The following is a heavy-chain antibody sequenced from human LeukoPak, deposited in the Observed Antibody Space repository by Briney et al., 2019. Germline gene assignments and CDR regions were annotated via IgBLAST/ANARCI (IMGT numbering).Heavy chain of an antibody. CDR3: ARGDYGDYVWAFDI. D-gene: IGHD4-17*01. CDR1: GYTFTSYD. V-gene: IGHV1-69*04. CDR2: IIPILGIA. Sequence: GASVKVSCKASGYTFTSYDISWVRQAPGQGLEWMGRIIPILGIANYAQKFQGRVTITADKSTSTAYMELSSLRSEDTAVYYCARGDYGDYVWAFDIWGQGTMVTVSS. J-gene: IGHJ3*02.